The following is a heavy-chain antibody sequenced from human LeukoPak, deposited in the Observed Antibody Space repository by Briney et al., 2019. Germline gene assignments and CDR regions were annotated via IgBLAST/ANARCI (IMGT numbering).Heavy chain of an antibody. J-gene: IGHJ4*02. CDR2: ISGSGGST. CDR1: GFTFSSYA. D-gene: IGHD7-27*01. V-gene: IGHV3-23*01. CDR3: ARGVGLGIPYSRMPNFDY. Sequence: GGSLRLSCAASGFTFSSYAMSWVRQAPGKGLEWVSGISGSGGSTYYADSVKGRLTISRDNAKNSLYLQMNSLRAEDTTVYYCARGVGLGIPYSRMPNFDYWGQGTLVTVSS.